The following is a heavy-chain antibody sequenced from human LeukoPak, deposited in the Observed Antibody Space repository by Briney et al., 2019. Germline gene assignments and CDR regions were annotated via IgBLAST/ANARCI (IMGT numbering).Heavy chain of an antibody. Sequence: SETLSLTCAVYGGSFSGYYWSWIRQPPGKGLEWIGEINHSGSTNYNPSLKSRVTISVDTSKNQFSLKLSSVTAADTAVYYCARGNMITFGGVIGKEFDYWGQGNLVTVSS. CDR2: INHSGST. V-gene: IGHV4-34*01. CDR3: ARGNMITFGGVIGKEFDY. D-gene: IGHD3-16*02. J-gene: IGHJ4*02. CDR1: GGSFSGYY.